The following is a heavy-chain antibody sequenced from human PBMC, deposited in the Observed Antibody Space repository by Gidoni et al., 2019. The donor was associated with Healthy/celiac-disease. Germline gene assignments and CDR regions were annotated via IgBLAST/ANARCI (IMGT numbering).Heavy chain of an antibody. V-gene: IGHV3-21*01. J-gene: IGHJ3*02. D-gene: IGHD6-6*01. CDR1: GFTFSSYS. CDR3: ARDLIAARPAAFDI. CDR2: ISSSSSYI. Sequence: EVQLVESGGGLVKPGGSLRPSCAASGFTFSSYSMNWVRQAPGKGLEWVSSISSSSSYIYYADSVKGRFTISRDNAKNSLYLQMNSLRAEDTAVYYCARDLIAARPAAFDIWGQGTMVTVSS.